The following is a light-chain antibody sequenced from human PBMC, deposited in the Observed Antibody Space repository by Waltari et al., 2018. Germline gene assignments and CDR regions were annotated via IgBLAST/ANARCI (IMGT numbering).Light chain of an antibody. CDR3: QHYVRLPVT. V-gene: IGKV3-20*01. Sequence: EIVLTQSPGTLSLSPGERATLSCRAGQSVSRSLAWYQPKSGQAPRLLIYGASSRATGVPDRFSGSGSGTDFSLTISRLEPEDFAVYYCQHYVRLPVTFGQGTKVEIK. J-gene: IGKJ1*01. CDR1: QSVSRS. CDR2: GAS.